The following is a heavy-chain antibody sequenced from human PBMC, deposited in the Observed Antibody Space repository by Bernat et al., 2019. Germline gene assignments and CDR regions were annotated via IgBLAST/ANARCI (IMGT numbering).Heavy chain of an antibody. CDR2: IYYSGST. D-gene: IGHD4-17*01. CDR1: GGSISSYY. V-gene: IGHV4-59*06. CDR3: ARFPVTTPNYFDY. J-gene: IGHJ4*02. Sequence: QVQLRESGPGLVKPSETLSLTCIVSGGSISSYYWSWIRQPPGKGLEWIGYIYYSGSTYYNPSLKSRVTISVDTSKNQFSLKLSSVTAADTAVYYCARFPVTTPNYFDYWGQGTLVTVSS.